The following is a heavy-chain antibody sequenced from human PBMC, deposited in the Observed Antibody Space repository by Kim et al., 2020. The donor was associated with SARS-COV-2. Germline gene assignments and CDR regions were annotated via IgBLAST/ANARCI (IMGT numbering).Heavy chain of an antibody. Sequence: ADSVKGRFTISRDNAKNSLYLQMNSLRAEDTAVYYCAREGIAAAGHHFDYWGQGTLVTVSS. D-gene: IGHD6-13*01. CDR3: AREGIAAAGHHFDY. V-gene: IGHV3-11*06. J-gene: IGHJ4*02.